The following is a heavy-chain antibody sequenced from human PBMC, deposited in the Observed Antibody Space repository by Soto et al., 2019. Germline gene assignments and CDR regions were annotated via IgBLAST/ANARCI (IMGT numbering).Heavy chain of an antibody. CDR1: GFTFSSYG. J-gene: IGHJ6*02. CDR2: ISYDGSNK. D-gene: IGHD1-26*01. Sequence: VGSLRLSCAASGFTFSSYGMHWVRQAPGKGLEWVAVISYDGSNKHYADSVKGRFTISRDNSKNTLYLQMNSLRAEDTAVYYCARSLGSYYYYYGMDVWGQGTTVTVSS. CDR3: ARSLGSYYYYYGMDV. V-gene: IGHV3-30*03.